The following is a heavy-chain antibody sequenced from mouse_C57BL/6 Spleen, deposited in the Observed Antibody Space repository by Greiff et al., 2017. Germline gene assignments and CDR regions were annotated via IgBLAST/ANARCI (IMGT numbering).Heavy chain of an antibody. Sequence: EVQLQQSGPELVKPGASVKIPCKASGYTFTDYNMDWVKQSHGKSLEWIGDINPNNGGTIYNQKFKGKATLTVDKSSSTAYMELRSLTSEDTAVYYCAREGDYPWFAYWGQGTLVTVSA. CDR3: AREGDYPWFAY. J-gene: IGHJ3*01. CDR2: INPNNGGT. V-gene: IGHV1-18*01. CDR1: GYTFTDYN. D-gene: IGHD2-4*01.